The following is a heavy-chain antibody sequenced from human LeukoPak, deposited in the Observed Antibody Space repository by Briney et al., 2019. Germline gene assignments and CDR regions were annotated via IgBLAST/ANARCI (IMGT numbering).Heavy chain of an antibody. V-gene: IGHV3-30*18. CDR3: AKEYSGYEYYYYGMDV. CDR2: ISYDESKK. Sequence: GGSLRLSCAASGFTFSSYGRHWVRQAPGKGLEWVSVISYDESKKLYADSVKGRFTISRDNSKYTLYLQMNSLRPEDTAVYYCAKEYSGYEYYYYGMDVWGQGTTVTVSS. J-gene: IGHJ6*02. CDR1: GFTFSSYG. D-gene: IGHD5-12*01.